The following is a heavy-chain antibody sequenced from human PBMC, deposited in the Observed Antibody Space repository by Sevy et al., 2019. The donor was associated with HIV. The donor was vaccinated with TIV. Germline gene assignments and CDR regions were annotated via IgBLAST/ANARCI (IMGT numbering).Heavy chain of an antibody. CDR2: IYYSGST. CDR3: ARGMTTVVNYYGMDV. V-gene: IGHV4-59*01. Sequence: SETLSLTCTVSGGSISSYYWKWIRQPPGKGLEWIGYIYYSGSTNYNPSLKSRVSISVDTSKNHFSLKLRSVTAADTAVYYCARGMTTVVNYYGMDVWGQGTTVTVSS. D-gene: IGHD4-17*01. J-gene: IGHJ6*02. CDR1: GGSISSYY.